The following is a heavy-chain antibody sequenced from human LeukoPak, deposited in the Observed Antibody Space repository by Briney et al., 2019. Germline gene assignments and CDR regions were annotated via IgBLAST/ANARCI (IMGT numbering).Heavy chain of an antibody. D-gene: IGHD4-17*01. CDR2: IRYDGSTK. CDR1: GFTFSSYG. V-gene: IGHV3-33*01. J-gene: IGHJ4*02. CDR3: ARANNGDYDVDC. Sequence: GGSLRLSCAASGFTFSSYGMHWVRQTPGKGLEWVAVIRYDGSTKSYADSVKGRFTISRDNSKNTLYLQMNSLRAEDTAVYYCARANNGDYDVDCWGQGTLVTVSS.